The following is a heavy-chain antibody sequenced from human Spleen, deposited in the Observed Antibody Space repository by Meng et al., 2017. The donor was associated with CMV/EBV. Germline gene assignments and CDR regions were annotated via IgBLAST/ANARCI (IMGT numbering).Heavy chain of an antibody. D-gene: IGHD1-1*01. V-gene: IGHV3-11*04. Sequence: GESLKISCAASGFTFSDYYMSWIRQAPGKGLEWVSYISSSGSTIYYADSVKGRFTISRDNAKNSLYLQMNSLRAEDTAVYYCARDRRYNWNDYWGQGTLVTVSS. J-gene: IGHJ4*02. CDR2: ISSSGSTI. CDR3: ARDRRYNWNDY. CDR1: GFTFSDYY.